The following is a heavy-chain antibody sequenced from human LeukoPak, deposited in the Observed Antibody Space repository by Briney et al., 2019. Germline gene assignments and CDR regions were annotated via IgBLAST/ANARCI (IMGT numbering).Heavy chain of an antibody. D-gene: IGHD3-9*01. V-gene: IGHV3-30*03. CDR2: ISYDGSNK. J-gene: IGHJ6*02. Sequence: GRSLRLSCAASGFTFSSYGMHWVRQAPGKRPEWVAVISYDGSNKYYADSVKGRFTISRDNSKNTLYLQMNSLRAEDTAVYYCARDLYAYDILTGYSHGGMDVWGQGTTVTVSS. CDR1: GFTFSSYG. CDR3: ARDLYAYDILTGYSHGGMDV.